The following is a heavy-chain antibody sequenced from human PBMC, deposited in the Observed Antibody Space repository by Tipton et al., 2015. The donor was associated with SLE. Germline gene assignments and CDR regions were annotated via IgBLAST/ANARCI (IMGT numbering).Heavy chain of an antibody. D-gene: IGHD2-2*01. J-gene: IGHJ3*02. CDR2: INHSGGT. Sequence: LRLSCAVYGGSFSGYYWSWIRQPPGKGLEWIGEINHSGGTNYNPSLKSRVTISVDTSKNQFSLKLSSVTAADTAVYYCASYCSSTSCYWGDAFDIWGQGTMVTVSS. CDR3: ASYCSSTSCYWGDAFDI. CDR1: GGSFSGYY. V-gene: IGHV4-34*01.